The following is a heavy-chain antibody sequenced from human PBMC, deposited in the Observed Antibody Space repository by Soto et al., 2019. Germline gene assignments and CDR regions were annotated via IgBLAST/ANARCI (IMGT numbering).Heavy chain of an antibody. V-gene: IGHV4-30-4*01. CDR2: SSYSGSA. Sequence: QVHLQESGPGLVKPSQTLSLTCTVSGGSISSADYYWTWIRQPPGKGLEWIGHSSYSGSAYYNPSLKSRVTISVDTSKNQFSLNLSSMTAADTALSFCARFCTTSTCIPYLMGFDTWGQGTRVTVSS. CDR1: GGSISSADYY. CDR3: ARFCTTSTCIPYLMGFDT. D-gene: IGHD2-8*01. J-gene: IGHJ3*02.